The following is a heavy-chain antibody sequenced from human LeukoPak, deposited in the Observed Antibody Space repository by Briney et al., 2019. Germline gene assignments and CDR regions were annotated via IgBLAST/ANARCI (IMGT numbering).Heavy chain of an antibody. V-gene: IGHV3-21*01. CDR3: ARLTGNYGDY. D-gene: IGHD3-10*01. CDR2: ISSGSSYI. J-gene: IGHJ4*02. CDR1: GFTFSSYS. Sequence: GGSLRLSCAASGFTFSSYSRNWVRQAPGKGLEWVSSISSGSSYIYYADSVKGRFTISRENAKNSLYLQMDSLRAEDTAVYYCARLTGNYGDYWGQGTLVTVSS.